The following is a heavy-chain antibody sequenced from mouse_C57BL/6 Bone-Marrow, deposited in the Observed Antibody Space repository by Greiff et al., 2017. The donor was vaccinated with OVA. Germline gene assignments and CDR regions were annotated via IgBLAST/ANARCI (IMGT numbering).Heavy chain of an antibody. CDR1: GFTFNTYA. Sequence: EVQRVESGGGLVQPKGSLKLSCAASGFTFNTYAMNWVRQAPGKGLEWVARIRSKSNNYATYYADSVKDRFTISRDDSQSMLYLQMNNLKTEDTAMYYCVSIPLDYWGQGTSVTVSS. J-gene: IGHJ4*01. D-gene: IGHD5-1-1*01. CDR3: VSIPLDY. CDR2: IRSKSNNYAT. V-gene: IGHV10-1*02.